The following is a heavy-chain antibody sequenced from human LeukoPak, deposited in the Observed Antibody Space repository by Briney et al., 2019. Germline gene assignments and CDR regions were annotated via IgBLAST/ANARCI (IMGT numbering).Heavy chain of an antibody. J-gene: IGHJ4*02. CDR3: AREGSDYDILTGLDY. CDR2: INPNSGGT. D-gene: IGHD3-9*01. CDR1: GYTFTSYE. Sequence: ASVKVSCKASGYTFTSYEIKWVRQAPGQGLEWMGWINPNSGGTNYAQKFQGRVTMARDTSISTAYMEVSRLRSDDTAIYYCAREGSDYDILTGLDYWGQGTLVTVSS. V-gene: IGHV1-2*02.